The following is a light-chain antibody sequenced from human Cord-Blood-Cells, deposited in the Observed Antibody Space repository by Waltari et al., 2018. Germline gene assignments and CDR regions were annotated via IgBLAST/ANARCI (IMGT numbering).Light chain of an antibody. J-gene: IGKJ3*01. CDR2: GAS. CDR3: QQYDSSPFT. V-gene: IGKV3-20*01. Sequence: EIVLTQSPGTLSLSPGDRATLSCRASQSVSSSYLAWYQQKPGQAPRLLIYGASSTATGIPDRFSGSGSGTDFTLTISRLEPEDFAVYYCQQYDSSPFTFGPGTKVDIK. CDR1: QSVSSSY.